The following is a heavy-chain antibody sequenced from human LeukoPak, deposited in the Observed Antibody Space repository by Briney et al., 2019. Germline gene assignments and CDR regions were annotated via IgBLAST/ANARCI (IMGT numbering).Heavy chain of an antibody. CDR1: GFTFSNSW. Sequence: GGSLRLSCAASGFTFSNSWMHWVRQAPGKGLVWVSRMNSDGRITKYADSAKGRFTISRDNAKDTLYLQMNSLRAEDTAVYYCTRDSGAGDYWGQGTLVTVSS. V-gene: IGHV3-74*03. J-gene: IGHJ4*02. CDR2: MNSDGRIT. D-gene: IGHD1-26*01. CDR3: TRDSGAGDY.